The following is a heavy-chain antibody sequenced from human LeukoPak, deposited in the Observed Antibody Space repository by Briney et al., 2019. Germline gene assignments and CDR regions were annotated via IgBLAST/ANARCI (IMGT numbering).Heavy chain of an antibody. CDR1: GFTVSSNY. J-gene: IGHJ3*02. V-gene: IGHV3-53*01. CDR2: IYSGGST. Sequence: GGSLRLSCAASGFTVSSNYMSWVRRAPGKGLEWVSVIYSGGSTYYADSVKGRFTISRDNSKNTLYLQMNSPRAEDTAVYYCARDPAGGTVAFDIWGQGTMVTVSS. D-gene: IGHD3/OR15-3a*01. CDR3: ARDPAGGTVAFDI.